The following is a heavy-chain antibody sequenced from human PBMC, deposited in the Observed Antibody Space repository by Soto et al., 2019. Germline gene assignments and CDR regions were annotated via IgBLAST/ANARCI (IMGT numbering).Heavy chain of an antibody. CDR2: ISYDGSNK. Sequence: EGTMRRSCAASGSTFNSYGLHWVRQAPGKGLQWVEVISYDGSNKYYADSVKGRFTISRDNSKKTLYLQMNSLRAEETAVYYCAKVWSIAGDYYSYGMDVWGQGTTVTVSS. V-gene: IGHV3-30*18. J-gene: IGHJ6*02. D-gene: IGHD6-6*01. CDR3: AKVWSIAGDYYSYGMDV. CDR1: GSTFNSYG.